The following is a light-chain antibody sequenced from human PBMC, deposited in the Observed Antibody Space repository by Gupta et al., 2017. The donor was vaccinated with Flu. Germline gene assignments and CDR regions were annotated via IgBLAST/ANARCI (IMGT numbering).Light chain of an antibody. CDR2: TAS. V-gene: IGKV2-30*01. J-gene: IGKJ2*01. Sequence: MCCKFSHGLVYSDRNTYLDWFHQSPGHSPRRLIYTASNRDSGVPDRFSGSGSSTSFPLRISRVEAEDVGVFYCMQDTHSPYTFGHGTKLEIK. CDR1: HGLVYSDRNTY. CDR3: MQDTHSPYT.